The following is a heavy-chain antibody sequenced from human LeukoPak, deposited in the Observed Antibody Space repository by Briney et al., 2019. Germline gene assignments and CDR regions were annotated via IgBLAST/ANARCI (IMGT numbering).Heavy chain of an antibody. CDR3: ARDLSNWNIGWPDGDY. J-gene: IGHJ4*02. CDR2: IIPILGIA. V-gene: IGHV1-69*04. Sequence: SVKVSCKASGGTFGSYAISWVRQAPGQGLAWMGRIIPILGIANYAQKFQGRVTITADKSTSTAYMELSSLRSEDTAVYYCARDLSNWNIGWPDGDYWGQGTLVTVSS. CDR1: GGTFGSYA. D-gene: IGHD1/OR15-1a*01.